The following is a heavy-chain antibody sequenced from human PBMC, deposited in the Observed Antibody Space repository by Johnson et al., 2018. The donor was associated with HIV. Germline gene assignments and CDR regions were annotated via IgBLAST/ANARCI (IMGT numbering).Heavy chain of an antibody. CDR2: IWYDGSNK. D-gene: IGHD1-26*01. V-gene: IGHV3-33*01. CDR3: ERGEGGSTDAFDI. J-gene: IGHJ3*02. Sequence: QVQLVESGGGVVQPGRSLRLSCAASGFTFSSYGMHWVRQAPGKGLEWVAVIWYDGSNKYYADSVKGRLTISRDDSKNTLYLQMNSLRAEDTALYYWERGEGGSTDAFDIWGQGTMVTVSS. CDR1: GFTFSSYG.